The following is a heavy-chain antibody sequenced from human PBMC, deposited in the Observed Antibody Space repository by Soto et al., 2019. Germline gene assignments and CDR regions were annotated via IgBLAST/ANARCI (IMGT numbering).Heavy chain of an antibody. J-gene: IGHJ4*02. Sequence: GGSLRLSCAVSGFTFSNFAMSWVRQAPGKGLEWVSAISGSGGDTWYKDSVEGRFTISRDNSKNTLFLHLSSLRSEDTAIYYCAKDRYTYNTAGFDYWGQGTLVTVSS. CDR1: GFTFSNFA. V-gene: IGHV3-23*01. D-gene: IGHD3-16*02. CDR2: ISGSGGDT. CDR3: AKDRYTYNTAGFDY.